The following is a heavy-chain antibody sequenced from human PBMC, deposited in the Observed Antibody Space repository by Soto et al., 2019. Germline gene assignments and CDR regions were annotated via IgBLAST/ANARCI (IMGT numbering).Heavy chain of an antibody. CDR2: ISYDGNNK. J-gene: IGHJ4*02. V-gene: IGHV3-30*09. D-gene: IGHD3-3*01. Sequence: QVQLVESGGGVVQPGRSLRLSCAASGFTFSSFAIHWVRQAPGKGLEWMAVISYDGNNKYYADSVEGRFAISRDNSRNTVFLQMNSLRAEDTAVYYCAREGRAQAYDLWNSYYPHFDYWGQGTLVTVSA. CDR1: GFTFSSFA. CDR3: AREGRAQAYDLWNSYYPHFDY.